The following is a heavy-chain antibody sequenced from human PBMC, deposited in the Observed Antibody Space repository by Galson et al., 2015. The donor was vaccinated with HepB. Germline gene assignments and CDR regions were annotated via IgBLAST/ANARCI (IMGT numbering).Heavy chain of an antibody. D-gene: IGHD3-10*01. CDR3: ARESSWRYYYGSGSPNWFDP. V-gene: IGHV4-34*01. J-gene: IGHJ5*02. Sequence: LSLTCAVYGGSFSGYYWSWIRQPPGKGLEWIGEINHSGSTNYNPSLKSRVTISVDTSKNQFSLKLSSVTAADTAVYYCARESSWRYYYGSGSPNWFDPWGQGTLVTVSS. CDR2: INHSGST. CDR1: GGSFSGYY.